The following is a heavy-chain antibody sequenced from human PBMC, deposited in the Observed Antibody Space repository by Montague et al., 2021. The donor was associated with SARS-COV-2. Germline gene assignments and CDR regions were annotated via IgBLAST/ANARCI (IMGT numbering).Heavy chain of an antibody. J-gene: IGHJ6*02. CDR1: GFTFSSYA. CDR3: ARDLTYYYGMDV. Sequence: SLRLSCAASGFTFSSYAMHWVRQAPGKGLEWVAVISYDGSNKYYADSVKGRFTISRDNPKNTLYLQMNSLRAEDTAVYYCARDLTYYYGMDVWGQGTTVTVSS. CDR2: ISYDGSNK. V-gene: IGHV3-30*04.